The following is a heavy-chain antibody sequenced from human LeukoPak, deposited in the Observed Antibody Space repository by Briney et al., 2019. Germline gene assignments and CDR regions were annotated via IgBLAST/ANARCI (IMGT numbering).Heavy chain of an antibody. V-gene: IGHV3-23*01. CDR1: GFTFSSYA. CDR3: AKDRVVRGVITPSSFDY. CDR2: ISGSGGST. D-gene: IGHD3-10*01. J-gene: IGHJ4*02. Sequence: PGGSLRLSCAASGFTFSSYAMSWVRQAPGKGLEWVSAISGSGGSTYYADSVKGRFTISRDNSKNTLYLQLNSLRAEDTAVYYCAKDRVVRGVITPSSFDYWGQGTLVTVSS.